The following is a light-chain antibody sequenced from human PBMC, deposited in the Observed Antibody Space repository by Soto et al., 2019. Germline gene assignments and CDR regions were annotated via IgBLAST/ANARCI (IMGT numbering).Light chain of an antibody. CDR1: QIISSW. Sequence: GGRGRIFKRASQIISSWLAWYQQKPGKAPKLLIYDASSLESGVPSSFCASGSRQTFSVSGLSIQTDDSATHYCEQQNSDRWTFGQGTKVDIK. J-gene: IGKJ1*01. CDR2: DAS. CDR3: EQQNSDRWT. V-gene: IGKV1-5*02.